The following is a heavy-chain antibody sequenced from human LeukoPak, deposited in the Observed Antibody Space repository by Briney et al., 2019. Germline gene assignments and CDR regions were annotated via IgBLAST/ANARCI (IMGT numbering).Heavy chain of an antibody. Sequence: GASLKVSSTASVDTFTAYYMHWVRQAPGQGLEWMGWITPNSGGTNYAQKFQGRVTMTRDTSISTAYMELSRLRSHDTAVYYCARGAHYHDSSEGYDYWGQGTLVTVSS. J-gene: IGHJ4*02. D-gene: IGHD3-22*01. CDR1: VDTFTAYY. V-gene: IGHV1-2*02. CDR2: ITPNSGGT. CDR3: ARGAHYHDSSEGYDY.